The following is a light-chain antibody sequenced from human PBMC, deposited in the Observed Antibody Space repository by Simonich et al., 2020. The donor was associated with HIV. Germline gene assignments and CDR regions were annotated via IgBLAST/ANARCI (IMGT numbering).Light chain of an antibody. CDR2: WAS. Sequence: DIVMTQSPDSLAVSLGERATINCKSSRTILYSPNNKNYLAWYQQKPGQPPKLLIYWASTRESGVPDRFSDSGSGTDFTLTISSLQAEDVAVYSCQQYYSTPPTFGQGTKVEIK. CDR3: QQYYSTPPT. J-gene: IGKJ1*01. CDR1: RTILYSPNNKNY. V-gene: IGKV4-1*01.